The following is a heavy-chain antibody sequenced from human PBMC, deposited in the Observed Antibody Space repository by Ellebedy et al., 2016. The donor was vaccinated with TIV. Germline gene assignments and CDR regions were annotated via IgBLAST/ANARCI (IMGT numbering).Heavy chain of an antibody. CDR3: ARLYCPSNSCYDY. J-gene: IGHJ4*02. CDR2: IKDDGSDK. D-gene: IGHD2-2*01. CDR1: GFAFSDYW. Sequence: GESLKISXAASGFAFSDYWMSWIRQAPGKGLEWVANIKDDGSDKFYVDSVKGRFTISRDNAKNSLFLQLTSLRAEDTALYYCARLYCPSNSCYDYWGQGTLVTVSS. V-gene: IGHV3-7*01.